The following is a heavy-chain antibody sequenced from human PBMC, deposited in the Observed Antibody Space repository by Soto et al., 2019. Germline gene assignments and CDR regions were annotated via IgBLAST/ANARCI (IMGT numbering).Heavy chain of an antibody. CDR1: GGSISSSSYY. D-gene: IGHD5-18*01. CDR2: IYYSGSS. Sequence: PSETLSLTCTVSGGSISSSSYYWGWIRQPPGKGLECIGSIYYSGSSYYNPSLKSRVTISVDTSKNQFSLKLSSVTAADTAVYYCARHPRDTTMMRAYFDYWGQGTLVTVSS. CDR3: ARHPRDTTMMRAYFDY. J-gene: IGHJ4*02. V-gene: IGHV4-39*01.